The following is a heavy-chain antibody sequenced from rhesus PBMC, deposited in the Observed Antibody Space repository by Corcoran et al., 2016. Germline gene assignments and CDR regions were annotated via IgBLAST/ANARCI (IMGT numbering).Heavy chain of an antibody. D-gene: IGHD3-34*01. CDR2: IYGSGGST. CDR3: ARELWWADYVGDAFDF. CDR1: GASISSNY. J-gene: IGHJ3*01. V-gene: IGHV4S2*01. Sequence: QVQLQESGPGLVKPSETLPLTCAVSGASISSNYWSWIRQAPGKGLGGIGRIYGSGGSTDYNPSLKVRVTISIDASKNQFSLKLSSVTAADTAVYYCARELWWADYVGDAFDFWGQGLRVTVSS.